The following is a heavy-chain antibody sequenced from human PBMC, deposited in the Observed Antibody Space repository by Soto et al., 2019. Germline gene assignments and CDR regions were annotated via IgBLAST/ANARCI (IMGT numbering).Heavy chain of an antibody. CDR3: AKVGITMVRGPNFFDY. D-gene: IGHD3-10*01. Sequence: GGSLRLSCAASGFTFSSYAMSCVRQAPGKGLEWVSAISGSGGSTYYADSVKGRFTISRDNSKNTLYLQMNSLRAEDTAVYYCAKVGITMVRGPNFFDYWGQGTLVTVSS. V-gene: IGHV3-23*01. CDR2: ISGSGGST. J-gene: IGHJ4*02. CDR1: GFTFSSYA.